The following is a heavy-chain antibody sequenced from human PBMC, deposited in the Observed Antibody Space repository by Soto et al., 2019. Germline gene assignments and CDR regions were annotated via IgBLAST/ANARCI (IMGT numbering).Heavy chain of an antibody. CDR1: GGSISSSTDY. J-gene: IGHJ4*02. V-gene: IGHV4-39*07. CDR2: INYSGKT. Sequence: SETLSLTCTVSGGSISSSTDYWGWIRQPPGKGLEWIGSINYSGKTYYKSSLKSRVTISVDRSKNQFSLKLSSVTAADTAVYYCARVPDYWGQGTLVTVSS. CDR3: ARVPDY.